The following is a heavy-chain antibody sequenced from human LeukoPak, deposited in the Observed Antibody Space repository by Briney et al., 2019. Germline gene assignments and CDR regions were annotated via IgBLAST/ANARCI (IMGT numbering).Heavy chain of an antibody. CDR2: IYYTGST. J-gene: IGHJ4*02. CDR1: GDSITTNH. CDR3: ARHTAFAY. V-gene: IGHV4-59*08. D-gene: IGHD2-21*02. Sequence: MPSETLSLTSTGPGDSITTNHWSWSRQPPGKGLEWIGYIYYTGSTNYNPSLKSRVTISVDTSKNQFSLKLSSVTAADTAVYYCARHTAFAYWGQGTLVTVSS.